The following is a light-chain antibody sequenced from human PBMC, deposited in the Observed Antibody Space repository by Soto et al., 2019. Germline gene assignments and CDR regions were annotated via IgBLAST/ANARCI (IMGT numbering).Light chain of an antibody. CDR1: QSISNY. J-gene: IGKJ2*01. CDR2: DAS. CDR3: QQSYSTPPGT. V-gene: IGKV1-39*01. Sequence: DIQMTQSPSSLSASVGDRVTITCRASQSISNYLNWYQQKPGKAPNLLICDASSLQSGVPSRFSGSGSGTDFTLTISSLQPEDFATYYCQQSYSTPPGTFGQGTKLEIK.